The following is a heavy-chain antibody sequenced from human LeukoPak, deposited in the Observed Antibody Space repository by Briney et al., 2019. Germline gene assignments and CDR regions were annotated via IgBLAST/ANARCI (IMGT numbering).Heavy chain of an antibody. D-gene: IGHD6-13*01. CDR1: AFTFSSYA. J-gene: IGHJ1*01. Sequence: GGSLRLSCTASAFTFSSYAMSWVRQAPGKGLEWVSAISGSGGGTYYADSVKGRFTISRDNSKNTLYLQMNSLRAEDTAVYYCAKDWDSSSHPAEYFQHWGQGTLVTVSS. V-gene: IGHV3-23*01. CDR3: AKDWDSSSHPAEYFQH. CDR2: ISGSGGGT.